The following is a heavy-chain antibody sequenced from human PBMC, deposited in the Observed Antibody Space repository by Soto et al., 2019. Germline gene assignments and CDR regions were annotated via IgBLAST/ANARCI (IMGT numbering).Heavy chain of an antibody. J-gene: IGHJ6*02. CDR2: ISYDGSNK. Sequence: GGSLRLSCAASGFTFSSYAMHWVRQAPGKGLEWVAVISYDGSNKYYADSVKGRFTISRDNSKNTLYLQMNSLRAEDTAVYYCARGGGSGSYSPVSYYYYGMDVWGQGTTVTVSS. D-gene: IGHD3-10*01. CDR3: ARGGGSGSYSPVSYYYYGMDV. CDR1: GFTFSSYA. V-gene: IGHV3-30-3*01.